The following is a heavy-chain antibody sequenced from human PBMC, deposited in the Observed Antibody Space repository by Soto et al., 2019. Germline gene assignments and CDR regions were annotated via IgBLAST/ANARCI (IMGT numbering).Heavy chain of an antibody. D-gene: IGHD1-7*01. J-gene: IGHJ6*02. CDR2: ISGSGGST. CDR3: AKVGILELHYYYGMDV. CDR1: GFTFSSYA. Sequence: GGSLRLSCAASGFTFSSYAMSWVRQAPGKGLEWVSAISGSGGSTYYADSVKGRFTISRDNSKNTLYLQMNSLRAEDTAVYYCAKVGILELHYYYGMDVWGQGTTVTVSS. V-gene: IGHV3-23*01.